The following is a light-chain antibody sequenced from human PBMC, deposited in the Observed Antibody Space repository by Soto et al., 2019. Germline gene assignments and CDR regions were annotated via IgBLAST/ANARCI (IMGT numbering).Light chain of an antibody. J-gene: IGKJ3*01. CDR3: EKHTSAPAIT. V-gene: IGKV1-27*01. CDR2: AAS. Sequence: DIQMTQSPSSLSASVGDRVTITCRASQGISNDLAWYQQKPGKVPKLLIYAASTLQSGVPSRFSGSGSGTDFTLTISSLQPEDVATYYCEKHTSAPAITFGPGTKVDIK. CDR1: QGISND.